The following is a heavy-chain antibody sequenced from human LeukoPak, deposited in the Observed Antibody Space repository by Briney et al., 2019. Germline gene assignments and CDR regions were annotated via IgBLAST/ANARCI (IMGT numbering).Heavy chain of an antibody. V-gene: IGHV3-7*04. Sequence: PGGPLRLSCAGAGFTLSNYWMSWGRQAPGKGLEWVANIRQDGNEKYYVDSVRGRFTISRDNPKNSLYLQMNSLRAEDTAIYYCARLRAAQTYDCWGQGTLVTVSS. J-gene: IGHJ4*02. D-gene: IGHD6-13*01. CDR1: GFTLSNYW. CDR3: ARLRAAQTYDC. CDR2: IRQDGNEK.